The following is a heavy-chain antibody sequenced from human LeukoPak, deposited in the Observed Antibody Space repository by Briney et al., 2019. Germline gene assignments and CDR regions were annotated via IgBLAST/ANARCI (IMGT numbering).Heavy chain of an antibody. CDR1: GDSISSSGNF. V-gene: IGHV4-39*01. J-gene: IGHJ4*02. D-gene: IGHD5-24*01. Sequence: SETLSLTCTVSGDSISSSGNFWGWVRRPPGRGLEWIASTYYSRNTYYNPSLKSRVTISVDTSKNQFSLKLSSVTAADTAVYYCARHEEEDGYNAKTFDYWGQGTLVTVSS. CDR3: ARHEEEDGYNAKTFDY. CDR2: TYYSRNT.